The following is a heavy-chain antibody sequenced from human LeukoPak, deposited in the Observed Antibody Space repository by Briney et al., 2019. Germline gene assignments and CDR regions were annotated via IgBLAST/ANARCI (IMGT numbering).Heavy chain of an antibody. Sequence: PGGSLRLSCAAPGFTFIKYWMLWVRQAPGKGLEGVSRINTDGTVTTYADSVKGRFTVSRDNADNTMFLQMNSVRDEDTAVYYCATKQWLAPPPDSWGQGTPVTVSS. J-gene: IGHJ4*02. CDR1: GFTFIKYW. D-gene: IGHD6-19*01. CDR2: INTDGTVT. V-gene: IGHV3-74*01. CDR3: ATKQWLAPPPDS.